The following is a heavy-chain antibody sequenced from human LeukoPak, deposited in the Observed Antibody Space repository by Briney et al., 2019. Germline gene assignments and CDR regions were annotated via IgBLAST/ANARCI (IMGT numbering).Heavy chain of an antibody. D-gene: IGHD3-9*01. CDR3: AREARYDILTGSTRGVDY. CDR2: ISESGSGT. CDR1: GFTFNTCA. Sequence: PGGSLRLSCEASGFTFNTCAMSWVRQAPGKGLEWVSAISESGSGTYYADSVKGRFTISRDNSKNTLYLQMNSLRAEDTAVYYCAREARYDILTGSTRGVDYWGQGTLVTVSS. V-gene: IGHV3-23*01. J-gene: IGHJ4*02.